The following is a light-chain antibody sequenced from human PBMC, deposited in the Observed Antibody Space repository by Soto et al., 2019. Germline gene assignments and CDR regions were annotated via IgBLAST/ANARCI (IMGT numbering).Light chain of an antibody. J-gene: IGKJ3*01. CDR2: EAS. V-gene: IGKV3-11*01. CDR3: QQRSNWVT. Sequence: EIVLTQSPATLSLSPGERATLSCRASQSVSSYLAWYQQKPGQAPRLLIFEASNRATGIPARFSGSGSGTDFTLTISSLEPEDFAVYYCQQRSNWVTFGPGTKVDI. CDR1: QSVSSY.